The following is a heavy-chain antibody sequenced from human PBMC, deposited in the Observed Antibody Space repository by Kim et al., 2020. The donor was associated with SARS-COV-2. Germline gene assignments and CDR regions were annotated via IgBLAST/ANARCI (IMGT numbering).Heavy chain of an antibody. J-gene: IGHJ6*02. V-gene: IGHV1-69*04. D-gene: IGHD2-15*01. CDR1: GGTFSSYA. Sequence: SVKVSCKASGGTFSSYAISWVRQAPGQGLEWMGRIIPILGIANYAQKFQGRVTITADKSTSTAYMELSSLRSEDTAVYYCARDRISYYYGMDVWGQGTTVTVSS. CDR3: ARDRISYYYGMDV. CDR2: IIPILGIA.